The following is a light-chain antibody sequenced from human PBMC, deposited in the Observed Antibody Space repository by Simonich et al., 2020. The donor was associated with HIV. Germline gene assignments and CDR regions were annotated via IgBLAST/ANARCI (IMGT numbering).Light chain of an antibody. J-gene: IGKJ2*01. CDR1: QNVLYSSNNKNY. Sequence: DIVMTQSPDSLAVSLGERATINCKSSQNVLYSSNNKNYLTWYQQKQGQPPKLLIYWASTRESGVPDRFRGSGSGTDFPLTISSLQAEEVAVYYCQQYYTTPYTFGQGTKLEIK. CDR3: QQYYTTPYT. CDR2: WAS. V-gene: IGKV4-1*01.